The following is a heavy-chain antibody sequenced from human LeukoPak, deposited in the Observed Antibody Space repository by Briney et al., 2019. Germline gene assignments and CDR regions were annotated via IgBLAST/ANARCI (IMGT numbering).Heavy chain of an antibody. V-gene: IGHV3-20*04. CDR3: ARDPANDADAFDI. Sequence: GGSLRLSCAASGFTFDDYGMSWVRHAPGKGLEWVSGINWNGGSTGYADSVKGRFTISRDNSKNTLYLQMNSLRAEDTAVYYCARDPANDADAFDIWGQGTMVTVSS. J-gene: IGHJ3*02. D-gene: IGHD1-1*01. CDR2: INWNGGST. CDR1: GFTFDDYG.